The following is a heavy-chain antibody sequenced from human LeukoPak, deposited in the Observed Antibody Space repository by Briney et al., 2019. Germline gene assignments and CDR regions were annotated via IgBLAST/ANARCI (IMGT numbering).Heavy chain of an antibody. Sequence: PGGSLRLSCAASGFTFSSYDMHWVRQATGKGLEWVSAIGTVGDTYYPGSVKGRFTISRENAKNSLYLQMNSLRAGDTAVYYCARVPWRRDGDYYYYYGMDVWGQGTTVTVSS. J-gene: IGHJ6*02. CDR1: GFTFSSYD. V-gene: IGHV3-13*01. CDR2: IGTVGDT. CDR3: ARVPWRRDGDYYYYYGMDV. D-gene: IGHD4-17*01.